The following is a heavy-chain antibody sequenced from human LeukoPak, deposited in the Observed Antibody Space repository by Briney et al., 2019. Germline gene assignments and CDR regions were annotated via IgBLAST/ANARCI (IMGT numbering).Heavy chain of an antibody. CDR2: ISGSGTSA. V-gene: IGHV3-23*01. J-gene: IGHJ4*02. Sequence: PGGSLRLSCAASGFTFSSYAMTWVRQAPGEGLQWVSGISGSGTSAYYADSVRGRFTISRDNSKNTLYLQMNSLRAEDTAVYYCAKYTHWPPVYWGQGTLVTVSS. D-gene: IGHD1-1*01. CDR3: AKYTHWPPVY. CDR1: GFTFSSYA.